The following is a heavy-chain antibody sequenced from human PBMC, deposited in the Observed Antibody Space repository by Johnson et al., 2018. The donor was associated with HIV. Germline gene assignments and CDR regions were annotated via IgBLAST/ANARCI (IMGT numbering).Heavy chain of an antibody. Sequence: VQLVESGGGLVQPGRSLRLSCAASGFTFDDYAMHWVRQAPGKGLEWVSGISWNSGSIGYADSVKGRFTISREHAKNSLYLQMNSLRAEDKALYYCARGDYYDSSRDAFDIWGQGTMVTVSS. CDR1: GFTFDDYA. D-gene: IGHD3-22*01. CDR2: ISWNSGSI. J-gene: IGHJ3*02. V-gene: IGHV3-9*01. CDR3: ARGDYYDSSRDAFDI.